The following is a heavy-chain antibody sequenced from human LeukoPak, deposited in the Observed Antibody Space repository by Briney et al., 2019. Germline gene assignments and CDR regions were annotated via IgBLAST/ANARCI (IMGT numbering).Heavy chain of an antibody. CDR2: ISSSSYI. CDR1: GFTFSSYS. Sequence: GGSLRLSCAASGFTFSSYSMNWVRQAPGKGLEWVSSISSSSYIYYADSVKGRFTISRDNAKNSLYLQMNSLRAEDTAVYYCARVEEDIVVVPGFDYWGQGTLVTVSS. V-gene: IGHV3-21*01. D-gene: IGHD2-2*01. J-gene: IGHJ4*02. CDR3: ARVEEDIVVVPGFDY.